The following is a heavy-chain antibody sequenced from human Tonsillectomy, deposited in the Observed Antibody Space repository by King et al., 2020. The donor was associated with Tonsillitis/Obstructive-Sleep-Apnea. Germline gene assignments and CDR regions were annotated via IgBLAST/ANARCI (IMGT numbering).Heavy chain of an antibody. CDR3: ARHLGYSSGWYLDY. CDR2: IYPDDSDT. Sequence: QLVQSGAEVKKPGESLKISCKGSGYSFTIYWVAWVRQMPGKGLEWMGIIYPDDSDTRYSPSFQGQVTISADKSISIAYLQWISLQASDTAVYYCARHLGYSSGWYLDYWGQGTLVTVSS. D-gene: IGHD6-19*01. V-gene: IGHV5-51*01. J-gene: IGHJ4*02. CDR1: GYSFTIYW.